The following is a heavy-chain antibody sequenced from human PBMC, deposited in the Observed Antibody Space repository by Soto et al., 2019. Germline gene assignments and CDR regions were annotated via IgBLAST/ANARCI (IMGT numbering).Heavy chain of an antibody. CDR2: THHSGNT. J-gene: IGHJ4*02. CDR1: GDSISSSSSY. CDR3: ARRTPTVTTSYYFDY. V-gene: IGHV4-39*01. D-gene: IGHD4-17*01. Sequence: PSETLSLTCTVSGDSISSSSSYWAWIRQPPGKGLEWLGSTHHSGNTYYSPSLKSRVTVSLDTSKNQFSLKLSSVTAADTAVYYCARRTPTVTTSYYFDYWGQGTLVTVSS.